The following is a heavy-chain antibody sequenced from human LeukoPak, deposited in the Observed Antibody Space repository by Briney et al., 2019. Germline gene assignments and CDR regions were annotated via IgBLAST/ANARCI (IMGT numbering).Heavy chain of an antibody. J-gene: IGHJ6*03. CDR2: INHSGST. CDR3: ASPGQYSSSWYYYYYMDV. CDR1: GGSISSSGYY. D-gene: IGHD6-13*01. Sequence: SETLSLTCTVSGGSISSSGYYWGWIRQPPGKGLEWIGEINHSGSTNYNPSLKSRVTISVDTSKNQFSLKLSSVTAADTAVYYCASPGQYSSSWYYYYYMDVWGKGTTVTISS. V-gene: IGHV4-39*07.